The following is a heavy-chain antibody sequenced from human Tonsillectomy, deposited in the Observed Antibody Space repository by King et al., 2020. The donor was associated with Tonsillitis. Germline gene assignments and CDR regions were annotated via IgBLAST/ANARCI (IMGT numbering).Heavy chain of an antibody. CDR2: IKSDGSST. CDR3: TRVRTVGFDAFDI. J-gene: IGHJ3*02. D-gene: IGHD1/OR15-1a*01. CDR1: GFTFSSYW. Sequence: VQLVESGGGLVQPGGSLRLSCAASGFTFSSYWMHWGRQAPGKGLVWGSRIKSDGSSTSYADSVKGRFTISRDNAKNTLYLQMNSLRAEDTAVYFCTRVRTVGFDAFDIWGQGTMVTVSS. V-gene: IGHV3-74*01.